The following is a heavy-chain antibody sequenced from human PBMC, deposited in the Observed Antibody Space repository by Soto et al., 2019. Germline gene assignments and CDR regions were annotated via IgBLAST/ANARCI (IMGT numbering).Heavy chain of an antibody. CDR2: IRSKAYGGTT. CDR3: TRDNPYYYDSSGYYGDY. Sequence: PGGSLRLSCTASGFTCGEYAMSWVRQAPGKGLEWVGFIRSKAYGGTTEYAASVKGRFTISRDDSKSIAYLQMNSLKTEDTAVYYCTRDNPYYYDSSGYYGDYWGPGPLGAVAS. D-gene: IGHD3-22*01. J-gene: IGHJ4*02. V-gene: IGHV3-49*04. CDR1: GFTCGEYA.